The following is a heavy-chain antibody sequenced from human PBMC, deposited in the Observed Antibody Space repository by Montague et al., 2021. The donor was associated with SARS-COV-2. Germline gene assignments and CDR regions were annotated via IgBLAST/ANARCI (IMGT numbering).Heavy chain of an antibody. CDR3: ARVPFVGRPFMYYYYGMDV. Sequence: SETLSLTCTVSGGSISSYYWSWIRQPPGKGLEWIGYIYYSGNTNYNPSLKSRVTISVDTSKNQFSLKPSSVTAADTAVYYCARVPFVGRPFMYYYYGMDVWGQGTTVTVSS. D-gene: IGHD1-26*01. CDR1: GGSISSYY. V-gene: IGHV4-59*01. J-gene: IGHJ6*02. CDR2: IYYSGNT.